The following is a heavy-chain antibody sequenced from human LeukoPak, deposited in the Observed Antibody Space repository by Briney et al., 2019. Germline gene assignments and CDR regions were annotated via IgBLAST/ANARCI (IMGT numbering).Heavy chain of an antibody. CDR3: AKAGGYGQLDY. D-gene: IGHD5-18*01. CDR2: ISWNSGSI. CDR1: GFTFDDYA. Sequence: GRSLRLSCAASGFTFDDYAMHWVWQAPGKGLEWVSGISWNSGSIGYADSVKGRFTISRDNAENSLYLQMNSLRAEDMALYYCAKAGGYGQLDYWGQGTLVTVSS. J-gene: IGHJ4*02. V-gene: IGHV3-9*03.